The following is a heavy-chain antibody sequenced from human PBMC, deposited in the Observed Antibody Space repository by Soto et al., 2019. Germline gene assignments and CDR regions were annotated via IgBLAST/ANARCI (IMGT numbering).Heavy chain of an antibody. CDR1: GYTFTSYG. J-gene: IGHJ6*02. Sequence: ASVKVSCKASGYTFTSYGISWVRQAPGQGLEWMGWISAYNGNTNYAQKLQGRVTMTTDTSTSTAYMGLRSLRSDDTAVYYCARDRMSSTGTGFYYYYGMDVWGQGTTVTVSS. V-gene: IGHV1-18*04. CDR3: ARDRMSSTGTGFYYYYGMDV. D-gene: IGHD1-1*01. CDR2: ISAYNGNT.